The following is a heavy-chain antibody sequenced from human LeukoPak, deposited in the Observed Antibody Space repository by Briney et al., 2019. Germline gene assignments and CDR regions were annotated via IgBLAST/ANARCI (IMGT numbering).Heavy chain of an antibody. V-gene: IGHV1-8*01. Sequence: ASVKVSCKASGYTFTSYDINWVRQATGQGLEWMGWMNPNSGNTGYAQKFQGRVTMTRNTSISTAYMELSSLRSEDTAVYYCARGHCSSTSCYAPLYYYYYGMDVWGQGTTVTVSS. J-gene: IGHJ6*02. CDR2: MNPNSGNT. CDR1: GYTFTSYD. D-gene: IGHD2-2*01. CDR3: ARGHCSSTSCYAPLYYYYYGMDV.